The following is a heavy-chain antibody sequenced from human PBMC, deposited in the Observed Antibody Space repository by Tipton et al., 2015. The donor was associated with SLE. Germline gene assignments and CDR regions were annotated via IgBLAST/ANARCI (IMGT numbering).Heavy chain of an antibody. V-gene: IGHV4-59*11. Sequence: TLSLTCTVSGGSIESHYWTWIRQPPGKDLEWVGFFYDGGSTGYNPSLKSRVTISADRSKNQFSLNLSSVTAADTAVYYCARVGLITPDAFDIWGQGTVVTVSS. CDR1: GGSIESHY. CDR3: ARVGLITPDAFDI. D-gene: IGHD1-14*01. CDR2: FYDGGST. J-gene: IGHJ3*02.